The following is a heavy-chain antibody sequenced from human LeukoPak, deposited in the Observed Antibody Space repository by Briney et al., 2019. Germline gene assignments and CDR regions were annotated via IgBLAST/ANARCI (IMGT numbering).Heavy chain of an antibody. Sequence: PSETLALTCTTSGVSISRFYWSWVRQPPGKGLEWIGNIYSGVPTYFNPSLKSRVIISVDTSKNQFSLNLTSVTAADTAMYYCVQTTGWPGFDYWGQGILVTVSS. CDR1: GVSISRFY. D-gene: IGHD1-1*01. V-gene: IGHV4-4*09. CDR3: VQTTGWPGFDY. J-gene: IGHJ4*02. CDR2: IYSGVPT.